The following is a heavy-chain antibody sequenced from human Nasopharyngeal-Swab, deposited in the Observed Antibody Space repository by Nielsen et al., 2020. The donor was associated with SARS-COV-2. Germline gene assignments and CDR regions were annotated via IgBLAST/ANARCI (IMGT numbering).Heavy chain of an antibody. V-gene: IGHV1-18*01. CDR2: ISAYNGNT. CDR1: GHTFTSYG. CDR3: ARVGPRKWGDYYGMDV. D-gene: IGHD3-16*01. Sequence: ASVKVSCKASGHTFTSYGISWVRQAPGQGLEWMGWISAYNGNTNYAQKLQGRVTMTTDTSTSTAYMELRSLRSDDTAVYYCARVGPRKWGDYYGMDVWGQGTTVTVSS. J-gene: IGHJ6*02.